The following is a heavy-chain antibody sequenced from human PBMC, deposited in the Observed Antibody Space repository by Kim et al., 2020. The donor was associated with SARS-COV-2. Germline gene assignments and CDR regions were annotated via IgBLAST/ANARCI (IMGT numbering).Heavy chain of an antibody. V-gene: IGHV3-15*01. CDR3: TTYYYDYVWGSYRPDAFDI. J-gene: IGHJ3*02. Sequence: GRFTISREDSKNTLYLQMNSLKTEDTAVYYCTTYYYDYVWGSYRPDAFDIWGQGTMVTVSS. D-gene: IGHD3-16*02.